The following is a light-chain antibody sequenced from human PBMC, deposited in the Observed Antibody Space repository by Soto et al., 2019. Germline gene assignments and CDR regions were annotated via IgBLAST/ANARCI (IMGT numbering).Light chain of an antibody. Sequence: QSVLTQPPSVSSAPGQKVTISCSGSSSNIGNNYVSCYQQLPGTAPKVLIYDNNSRPSGIPDRFSGSKSGTSATLGITGLQTGDEADYYCGTWDNSLSAYVFGTGTKVTVL. J-gene: IGLJ1*01. CDR2: DNN. V-gene: IGLV1-51*01. CDR3: GTWDNSLSAYV. CDR1: SSNIGNNY.